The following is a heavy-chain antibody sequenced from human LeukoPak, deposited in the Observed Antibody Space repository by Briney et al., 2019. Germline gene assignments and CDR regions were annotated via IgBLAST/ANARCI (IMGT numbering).Heavy chain of an antibody. V-gene: IGHV3-23*01. CDR1: AFTFPTYG. Sequence: PGGSLRLSCAASAFTFPTYGMIWVRQAPGKGLEWVSSITESVDNTYYADSVKGRFTISRDNSKNTLYLQMNSLRAEDTAVYYCAAKTRLSAVTSYYYVDVWGKGTTATVSS. J-gene: IGHJ6*03. CDR2: ITESVDNT. D-gene: IGHD3-10*01. CDR3: AAKTRLSAVTSYYYVDV.